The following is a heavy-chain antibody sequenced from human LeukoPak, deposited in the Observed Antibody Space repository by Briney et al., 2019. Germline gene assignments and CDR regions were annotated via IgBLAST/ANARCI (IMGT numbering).Heavy chain of an antibody. J-gene: IGHJ4*02. D-gene: IGHD3-22*01. CDR3: ARDQGYDGRGNYYPYHFDC. CDR2: INEDGGEI. Sequence: GGSLRLSCAASGFTFSNSWMTWVRQAPKKGLEWVASINEDGGEIHYVDSVKGRFTISRDNAKNSLYLQMSSLTAEDTALYYCARDQGYDGRGNYYPYHFDCWGQGTLVTVSS. CDR1: GFTFSNSW. V-gene: IGHV3-7*01.